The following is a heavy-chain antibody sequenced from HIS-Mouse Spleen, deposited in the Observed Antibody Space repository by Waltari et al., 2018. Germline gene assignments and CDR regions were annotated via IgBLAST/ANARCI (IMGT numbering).Heavy chain of an antibody. CDR1: GGSFRGYY. V-gene: IGHV4-34*01. CDR3: ARSDIVATIDY. D-gene: IGHD5-12*01. Sequence: QVQLQQWGAGLLKPSETLSLTCAVYGGSFRGYYWSWIRQPPGKGLAWIGEINHSGSTNYNPSLKSRVTISVDTSKNQFSLKLSSVTAADTAVYYCARSDIVATIDYWGQGTLVTVSS. CDR2: INHSGST. J-gene: IGHJ4*02.